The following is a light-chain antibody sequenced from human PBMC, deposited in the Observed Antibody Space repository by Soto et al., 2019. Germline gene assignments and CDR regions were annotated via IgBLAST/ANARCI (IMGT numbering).Light chain of an antibody. CDR3: SSYTHSTTLV. J-gene: IGLJ2*01. CDR1: SSDVGSYNS. CDR2: DVS. Sequence: QSALTQPPSVSGSPGQSVTISCTGTSSDVGSYNSVSWYQQPPGTAPKLMIYDVSNRPSGVPDRFSGSKSGNTASLTISGLQAEDEADYYCSSYTHSTTLVSGGGTQLPVL. V-gene: IGLV2-18*02.